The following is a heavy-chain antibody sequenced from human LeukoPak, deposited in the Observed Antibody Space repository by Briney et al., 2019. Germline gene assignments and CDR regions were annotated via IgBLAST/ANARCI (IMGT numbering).Heavy chain of an antibody. CDR2: INHSGST. CDR1: GGSISSSSYY. J-gene: IGHJ4*02. V-gene: IGHV4-39*07. D-gene: IGHD6-19*01. Sequence: SETLSLTCTVSGGSISSSSYYWSWIRQPPGKGLEWIGEINHSGSTNYNPSLKSRVTISVDTSKNQFSLKLSSVTAADTAVYYCARGGAVVLHWGQGTLVTVSS. CDR3: ARGGAVVLH.